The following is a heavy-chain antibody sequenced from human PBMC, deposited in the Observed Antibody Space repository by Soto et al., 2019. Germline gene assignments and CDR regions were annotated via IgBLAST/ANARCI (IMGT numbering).Heavy chain of an antibody. CDR2: ISGSGGST. D-gene: IGHD3-10*01. CDR1: GFTFSSYA. J-gene: IGHJ4*02. Sequence: GGSLRLSCAASGFTFSSYAMSWVRQAPGKGLEWVSAISGSGGSTYYADPVKGRFTISRDNSKNTVYLQMNSLRAEDTAIYYCAKGGSGSYYFLYHNYWGPGTLVTVSS. V-gene: IGHV3-23*01. CDR3: AKGGSGSYYFLYHNY.